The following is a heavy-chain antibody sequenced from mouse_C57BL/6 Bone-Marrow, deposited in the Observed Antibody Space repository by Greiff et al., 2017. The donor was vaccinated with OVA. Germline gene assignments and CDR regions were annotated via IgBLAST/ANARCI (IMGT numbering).Heavy chain of an antibody. CDR1: GYTFTSYW. J-gene: IGHJ2*01. V-gene: IGHV1-61*01. D-gene: IGHD1-1*01. CDR2: IYPSDSET. CDR3: ARREITTVDC. Sequence: QVQLQQPGAELVRPGSSVKLSCKASGYTFTSYWMDWVKQRPGQGLEWIGNIYPSDSETHYNQKFKDKATLTVDKSSSTAYMQLSSLTSEDSAVYYCARREITTVDCWGQGTTLTVSS.